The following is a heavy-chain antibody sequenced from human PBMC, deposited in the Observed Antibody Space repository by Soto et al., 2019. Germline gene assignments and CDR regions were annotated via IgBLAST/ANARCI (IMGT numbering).Heavy chain of an antibody. CDR1: GFTFSSYE. CDR2: ISSSGSTI. Sequence: PGGSLRLSCAASGFTFSSYEMNWVRQAPGKGLEWVSYISSSGSTIYYADSVKGRFTISRDNAKNSLYLQMNSLRAEDTAVYYCAREGVGAAIDYWGQGTLVTVSS. J-gene: IGHJ4*02. V-gene: IGHV3-48*03. D-gene: IGHD1-26*01. CDR3: AREGVGAAIDY.